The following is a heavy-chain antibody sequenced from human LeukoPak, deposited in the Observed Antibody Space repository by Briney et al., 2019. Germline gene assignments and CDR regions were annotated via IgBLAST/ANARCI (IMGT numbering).Heavy chain of an antibody. Sequence: ASVKVSCKASGGTFSSYAISWVRQAPGQGLEWMGGIIPIFGTANYAQKFQGRVTITTDESTSTAYMELSSLRSEDTAVYYCARGVLRFLEWPTGFDPWGQGTLVTVSS. J-gene: IGHJ5*02. CDR3: ARGVLRFLEWPTGFDP. CDR1: GGTFSSYA. V-gene: IGHV1-69*05. CDR2: IIPIFGTA. D-gene: IGHD3-3*01.